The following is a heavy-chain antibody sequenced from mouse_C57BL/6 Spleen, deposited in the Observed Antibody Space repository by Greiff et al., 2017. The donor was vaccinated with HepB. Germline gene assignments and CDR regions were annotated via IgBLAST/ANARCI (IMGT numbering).Heavy chain of an antibody. CDR3: ARWVTGKGLSMDY. J-gene: IGHJ4*01. CDR2: INPSNGGT. V-gene: IGHV1-53*01. Sequence: QVQLQQPGTELVKPGASVKLSCKASGYTFTSYWMHWVKQRPGQGLEWIGNINPSNGGTNYNEKFKSKATLTVDKSSSTAYTQLSSLTSEDSAVYYCARWVTGKGLSMDYWGQGTSVTVSS. D-gene: IGHD4-1*01. CDR1: GYTFTSYW.